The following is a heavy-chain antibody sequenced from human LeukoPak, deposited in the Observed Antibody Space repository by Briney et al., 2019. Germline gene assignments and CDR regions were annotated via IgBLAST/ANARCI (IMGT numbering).Heavy chain of an antibody. CDR1: GFTFSSYS. CDR3: ASGSSGSGSNFDY. J-gene: IGHJ4*02. CDR2: ISSSSSTI. V-gene: IGHV3-48*01. Sequence: QPGWSLRLSCAASGFTFSSYSMNWVRQAPGKGLEWVSYISSSSSTIYYADSVKGRFTISRDNAKNSLYLQMNSLRAEDTAVYYCASGSSGSGSNFDYWGQGTLVTVSS. D-gene: IGHD2-15*01.